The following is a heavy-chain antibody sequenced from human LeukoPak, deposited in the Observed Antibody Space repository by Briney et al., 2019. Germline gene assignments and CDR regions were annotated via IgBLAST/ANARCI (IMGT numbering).Heavy chain of an antibody. CDR2: INPNSGGT. CDR3: ARVSSSGWQPDY. V-gene: IGHV1-2*02. CDR1: GYTFTGYY. Sequence: GASVKVSCKASGYTFTGYYMHWVRQAPGQGLEWMGWINPNSGGTNYAQNFQGRVTMTRDTSMSTVYMEVSRLRSDDTAVYYCARVSSSGWQPDYWGQGTLVTVSS. D-gene: IGHD6-19*01. J-gene: IGHJ4*02.